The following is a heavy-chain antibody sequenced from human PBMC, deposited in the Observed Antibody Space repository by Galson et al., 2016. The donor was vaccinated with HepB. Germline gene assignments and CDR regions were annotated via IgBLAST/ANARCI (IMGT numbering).Heavy chain of an antibody. D-gene: IGHD1-14*01. Sequence: PALVKPTQTLTLTCTFSGFSLSSRGVGVGWIRQPPGKALEWFALVFWDDHKRYRPSLQSRLTITKDTSKNQVVLTMTNIDPVDTATDYCAHTGPTPPDDDHPPCSFDRWVRGTLVSVSS. CDR2: VFWDDHK. V-gene: IGHV2-5*02. CDR1: GFSLSSRGVG. J-gene: IGHJ2*01. CDR3: AHTGPTPPDDDHPPCSFDR.